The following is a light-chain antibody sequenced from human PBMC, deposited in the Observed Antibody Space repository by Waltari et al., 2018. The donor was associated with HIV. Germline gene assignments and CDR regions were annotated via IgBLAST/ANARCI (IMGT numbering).Light chain of an antibody. CDR1: SSGVVIYTL. J-gene: IGLJ2*01. Sequence: QSALTQPASVSGSPGQSITISCTGTSSGVVIYTLVSCYPQHPVKAPKLMIYGGSKRPSGVYNRFSGSKSGNTASLTISGLQAEDEADYYCCSYAGSSTLEVFGGGTKLTVL. CDR3: CSYAGSSTLEV. CDR2: GGS. V-gene: IGLV2-23*01.